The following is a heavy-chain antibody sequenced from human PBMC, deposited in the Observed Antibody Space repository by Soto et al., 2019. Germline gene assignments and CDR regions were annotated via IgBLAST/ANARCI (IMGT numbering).Heavy chain of an antibody. CDR1: GFDVSNTD. CDR3: AREAIIVIAAPEYYFDY. CDR2: IYSGGYT. Sequence: GGSLRLSCAASGFDVSNTDMSWARQAPGKGLEWVSVIYSGGYTNYADSVKGRFIVSRDSPKNTLYLQMDSLRAEDTAVYYCAREAIIVIAAPEYYFDYWGQGTLVTVSS. V-gene: IGHV3-66*01. J-gene: IGHJ4*02. D-gene: IGHD3-22*01.